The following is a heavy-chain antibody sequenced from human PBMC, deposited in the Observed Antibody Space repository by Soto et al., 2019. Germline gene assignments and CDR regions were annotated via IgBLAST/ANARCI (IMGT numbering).Heavy chain of an antibody. CDR2: INPNSGGT. V-gene: IGHV1-2*04. Sequence: QVQLVQSGAEVKKPGASVKVSCKASGYTFTGYYMHWVRQAPGQGLEWMGWINPNSGGTNYAHKLQGWVTMTRDTAISTAYMALSRLRSDDTAVYYCARDGSSWYFDLWGRGTLVTVSS. D-gene: IGHD1-26*01. CDR3: ARDGSSWYFDL. CDR1: GYTFTGYY. J-gene: IGHJ2*01.